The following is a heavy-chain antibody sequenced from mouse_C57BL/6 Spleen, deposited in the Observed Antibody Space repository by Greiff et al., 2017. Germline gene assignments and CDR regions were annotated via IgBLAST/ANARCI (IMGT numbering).Heavy chain of an antibody. CDR2: ISSGGSYT. CDR3: ARHDSSGYSYYFDY. V-gene: IGHV5-6*01. CDR1: GFTFSSYG. D-gene: IGHD3-2*02. J-gene: IGHJ2*01. Sequence: EVKLMESGGDLVKPGGSLKLSCAASGFTFSSYGMSWVRQTPDKRLEWVATISSGGSYTYYPDSVKGRFTISRDNAKNTLYLQMSSLKSEDTAMYYCARHDSSGYSYYFDYWGQGTTRTVSS.